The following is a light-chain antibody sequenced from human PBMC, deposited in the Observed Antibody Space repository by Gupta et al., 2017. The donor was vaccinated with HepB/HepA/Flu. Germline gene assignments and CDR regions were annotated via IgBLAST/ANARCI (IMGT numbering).Light chain of an antibody. J-gene: IGLJ2*01. CDR3: QVWDSSSDHPVV. V-gene: IGLV3-21*04. Sequence: SYVLTQPPSVSVAPGKTARITCGGNNIGSKSVHWYQQKPGQAPVLVIYYDSDRPSGSPERFSGSNSGNTATLTISRVEAGDEADDYCQVWDSSSDHPVVFGGGTKLTVL. CDR2: YDS. CDR1: NIGSKS.